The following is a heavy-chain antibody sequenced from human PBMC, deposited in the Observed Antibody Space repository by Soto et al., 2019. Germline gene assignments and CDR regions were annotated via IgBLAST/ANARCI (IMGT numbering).Heavy chain of an antibody. CDR3: ARDGGYCSDTSCYTGWFDP. CDR2: IYYSGST. D-gene: IGHD2-2*02. V-gene: IGHV4-59*01. J-gene: IGHJ5*02. Sequence: SETLSLTCTVSGGSISSYYWSWIRQPPGKGLEWIGYIYYSGSTNYNPSLKSRVTISVDTSKNQFSLKLSSVTAADTAVYYCARDGGYCSDTSCYTGWFDPWGQGTLVTVSS. CDR1: GGSISSYY.